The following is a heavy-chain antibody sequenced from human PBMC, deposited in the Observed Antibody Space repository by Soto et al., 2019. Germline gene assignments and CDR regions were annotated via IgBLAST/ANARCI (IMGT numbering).Heavy chain of an antibody. D-gene: IGHD3-3*02. CDR2: LLRPGRST. CDR1: GFMFSDYA. V-gene: IGHV3-23*01. CDR3: GKEAIANDGIWFRDS. Sequence: GGSLRLSCAASGFMFSDYAMTWARQAPGKELEWVSGLLRPGRSTYYADSVKGRFTISGDTSANTVYLQMDSLRAEDTAVYYWGKEAIANDGIWFRDSWGKGPVVAVSS. J-gene: IGHJ5*02.